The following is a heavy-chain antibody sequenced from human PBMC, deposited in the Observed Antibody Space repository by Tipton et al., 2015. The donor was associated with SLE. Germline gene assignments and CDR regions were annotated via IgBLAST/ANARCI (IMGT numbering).Heavy chain of an antibody. V-gene: IGHV4-34*01. CDR3: ARQEMATIRAFDI. D-gene: IGHD5-24*01. CDR1: GGSFSGYY. CDR2: FNHSGST. Sequence: TLSLTCAVYGGSFSGYYWSWIRQPPGKGLEWIGEFNHSGSTSYNPSLKSRVTISVDTSKNQFSLKLSSVTAADTAVYYWARQEMATIRAFDIWGQGTMVAVSS. J-gene: IGHJ3*02.